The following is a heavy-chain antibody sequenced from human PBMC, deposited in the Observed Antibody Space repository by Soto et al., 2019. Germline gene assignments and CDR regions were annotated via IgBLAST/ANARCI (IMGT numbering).Heavy chain of an antibody. CDR1: GFTFDDYA. CDR3: AKDTAWTPAAAMDY. V-gene: IGHV3-9*01. J-gene: IGHJ4*02. CDR2: ISWNSGSI. Sequence: GGSLRLSCAASGFTFDDYAMHWVRQAPGKGLEWVSGISWNSGSIGYADSVKGRFTISRDNAKNSLYLQMNSLRAEDTALYYCAKDTAWTPAAAMDYWGQGTLVTVSS. D-gene: IGHD2-2*01.